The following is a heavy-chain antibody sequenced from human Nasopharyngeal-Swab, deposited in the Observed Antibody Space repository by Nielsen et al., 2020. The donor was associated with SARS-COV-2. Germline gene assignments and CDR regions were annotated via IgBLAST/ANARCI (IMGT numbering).Heavy chain of an antibody. J-gene: IGHJ6*03. CDR1: GYTFISYG. Sequence: GSVKVSCKASGYTFISYGISWVRQAPGQGREWMGWISAYNGNTNYAQKLQGRVTMTTDTSTSTAYMELRSLRSDDTAVYYCARVAAIGYGYYYYYMDVWGKGTTVTVSS. CDR3: ARVAAIGYGYYYYYMDV. CDR2: ISAYNGNT. D-gene: IGHD3-10*01. V-gene: IGHV1-18*01.